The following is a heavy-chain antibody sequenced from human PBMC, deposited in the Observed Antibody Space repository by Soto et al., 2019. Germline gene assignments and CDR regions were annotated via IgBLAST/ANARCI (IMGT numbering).Heavy chain of an antibody. CDR2: ISSSSSTI. Sequence: GGSLRLSCAASGFTFSSYSMNWVRQAPGKGLEWVSYISSSSSTIYYADSVKGRFTISRDNAKNSLYLQMNSLRDEDTAVYYCARGLRVYDSSGYYPGFDYWGQGTMVTVSS. D-gene: IGHD3-22*01. CDR3: ARGLRVYDSSGYYPGFDY. V-gene: IGHV3-48*02. J-gene: IGHJ4*02. CDR1: GFTFSSYS.